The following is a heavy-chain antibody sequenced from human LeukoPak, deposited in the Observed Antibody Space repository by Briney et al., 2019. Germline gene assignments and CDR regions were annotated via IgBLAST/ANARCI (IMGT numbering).Heavy chain of an antibody. J-gene: IGHJ4*02. D-gene: IGHD3-10*01. CDR2: ISYDGSNK. CDR1: GFTFSSYG. Sequence: PGRSLRLSCAASGFTFSSYGMHWVRQAPGKGLEWVAVISYDGSNKYYADSVKGRFTISRDNSKNTLYLQMNSLRAEDTAVYYCAKDLDGSGSYLDYWGQGTLVTVSS. CDR3: AKDLDGSGSYLDY. V-gene: IGHV3-30*18.